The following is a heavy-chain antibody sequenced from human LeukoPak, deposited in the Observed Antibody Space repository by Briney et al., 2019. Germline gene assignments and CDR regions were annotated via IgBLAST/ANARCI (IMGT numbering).Heavy chain of an antibody. CDR2: ISGSGGST. CDR1: GFTFSSYA. J-gene: IGHJ4*02. Sequence: GGSLRLSCAASGFTFSSYAMSWVRQAPGKGLEWVSAISGSGGSTYYADSVKGRFTISRDNSKNTLYLQMNSLRAGDTAVYYRAKCGGTGSYYEGFDYWGQGTLVTVSS. V-gene: IGHV3-23*01. CDR3: AKCGGTGSYYEGFDY. D-gene: IGHD3-10*01.